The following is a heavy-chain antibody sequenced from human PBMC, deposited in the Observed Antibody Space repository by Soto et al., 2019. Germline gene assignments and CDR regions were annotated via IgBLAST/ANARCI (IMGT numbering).Heavy chain of an antibody. CDR1: GYSFTSYW. V-gene: IGHV5-51*01. CDR3: ARHSRSYYDFGSSLYYMDV. Sequence: GESLKISCKGSGYSFTSYWIGWVRQMPGKGLEWMGIIYPGDSDTRYSPSFQGQVTISADKSISTAYLQWSSLKASDTAMYYCARHSRSYYDFGSSLYYMDVWGKGTTVTVSS. CDR2: IYPGDSDT. D-gene: IGHD3-3*01. J-gene: IGHJ6*03.